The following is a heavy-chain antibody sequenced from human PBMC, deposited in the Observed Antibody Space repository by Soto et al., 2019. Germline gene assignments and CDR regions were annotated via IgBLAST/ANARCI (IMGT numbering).Heavy chain of an antibody. J-gene: IGHJ4*02. V-gene: IGHV3-64*02. CDR3: ARSGCSSISCYDY. D-gene: IGHD2-2*01. CDR1: GFTFSNYA. CDR2: ISQDGNSA. Sequence: PGGSLRLSCAASGFTFSNYAMHWVRQAPGKGLEYVSAISQDGNSAYYADSVRGRFTVSRDNSKNTLFLEMGSLRAEDMAVYYCARSGCSSISCYDYWGQGTLVTGSS.